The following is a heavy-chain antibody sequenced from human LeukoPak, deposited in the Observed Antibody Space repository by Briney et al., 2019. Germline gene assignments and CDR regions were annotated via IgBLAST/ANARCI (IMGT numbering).Heavy chain of an antibody. D-gene: IGHD6-6*01. Sequence: SETLSLTCTVSGGSISSYYWSWIRQPAGKGLEWIGRIYTSGGTNYNPSLKSRVTMSVDTSKNQFSLKLSSVTAADTAVYYCARSPHKYSSSKDFDYWGQGTLVTVSS. J-gene: IGHJ4*02. CDR3: ARSPHKYSSSKDFDY. CDR1: GGSISSYY. CDR2: IYTSGGT. V-gene: IGHV4-4*07.